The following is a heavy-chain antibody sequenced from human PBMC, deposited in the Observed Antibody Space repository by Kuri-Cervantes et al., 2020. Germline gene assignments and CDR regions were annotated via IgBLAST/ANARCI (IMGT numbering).Heavy chain of an antibody. CDR3: APGRWFMELGPYY. CDR2: IKQDGSEQ. Sequence: GGSLRLSCAASGFTFSSNWMTWVRQVPGKGLEWVANIKQDGSEQNYVDSVKGRFTISRDNAKNSLYLEMSSLRGDDTAVYYCAPGRWFMELGPYYWGQGTLVTVSS. D-gene: IGHD2-15*01. J-gene: IGHJ4*02. CDR1: GFTFSSNW. V-gene: IGHV3-7*01.